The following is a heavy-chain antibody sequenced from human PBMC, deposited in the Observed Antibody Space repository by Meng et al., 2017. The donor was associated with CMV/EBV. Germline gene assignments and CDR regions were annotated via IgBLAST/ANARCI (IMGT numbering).Heavy chain of an antibody. D-gene: IGHD1-26*01. CDR2: IKQDGSEK. J-gene: IGHJ4*02. V-gene: IGHV3-7*01. Sequence: GESLKISCAASGFTFSSYWMSWVRQAPGKGLEWVANIKQDGSEKYYVDSVKGRFTISRDNAKNSLYLQMNSLRAEDTAVYYCARDSFPNVELLDYWGQGTLVTVSS. CDR1: GFTFSSYW. CDR3: ARDSFPNVELLDY.